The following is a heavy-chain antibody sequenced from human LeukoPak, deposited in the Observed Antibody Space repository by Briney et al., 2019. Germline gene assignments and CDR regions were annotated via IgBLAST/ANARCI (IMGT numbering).Heavy chain of an antibody. Sequence: PGGSLRLSCAASGFRFSRYWMSWVRQAPGKGLEWVANIKQDGSEKYYVDSVKGRFTISRDNAKNSLYLQMNSLRAEDTAVYYCAREFPSGLEWLLSDYYYYYMDVWGKGTTVTVSS. V-gene: IGHV3-7*01. D-gene: IGHD3-3*01. CDR2: IKQDGSEK. J-gene: IGHJ6*03. CDR1: GFRFSRYW. CDR3: AREFPSGLEWLLSDYYYYYMDV.